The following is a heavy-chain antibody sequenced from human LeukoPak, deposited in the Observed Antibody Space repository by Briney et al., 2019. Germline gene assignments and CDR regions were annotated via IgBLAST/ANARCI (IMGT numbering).Heavy chain of an antibody. CDR2: ISSSGSTI. Sequence: GGSLRLSCAASGFTFSSYEMNWVRQAPGKGLEWVSYISSSGSTIYYADSVKGRFTISRDNAKNSLYLQMNSLRAEDTAVYYCARDRPLDFWSGYCIDWGQGTLVTVSS. CDR1: GFTFSSYE. CDR3: ARDRPLDFWSGYCID. J-gene: IGHJ4*02. V-gene: IGHV3-48*03. D-gene: IGHD3-3*01.